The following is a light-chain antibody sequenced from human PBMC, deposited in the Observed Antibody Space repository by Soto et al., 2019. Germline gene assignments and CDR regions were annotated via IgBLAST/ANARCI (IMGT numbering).Light chain of an antibody. CDR3: QQRSNWPRGA. CDR2: DAS. J-gene: IGKJ4*01. V-gene: IGKV3-11*01. CDR1: QSISSN. Sequence: EIVMTHSPATLSVSPGERATLSCRASQSISSNLAWYQQKPGQAPRLLIYDASNRATGIPARFSGSGSGTDFTLTISSLEPEDFAVYYCQQRSNWPRGAFGGGTKVDIK.